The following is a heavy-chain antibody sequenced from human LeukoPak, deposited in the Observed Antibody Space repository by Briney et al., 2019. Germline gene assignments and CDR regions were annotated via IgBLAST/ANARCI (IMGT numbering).Heavy chain of an antibody. CDR3: AREGTEPNIAAAVSAFDI. D-gene: IGHD6-13*01. CDR1: GFTFSIYA. CDR2: ISSSSSYM. V-gene: IGHV3-21*01. J-gene: IGHJ3*02. Sequence: GGSLRLSCAASGFTFSIYAMSWVRQAPGKGLEWVSSISSSSSYMYYADSVKGRFTISRDNAKNSLYLQMNSLRAEDTAVYYCAREGTEPNIAAAVSAFDIWGQGTMVTVSS.